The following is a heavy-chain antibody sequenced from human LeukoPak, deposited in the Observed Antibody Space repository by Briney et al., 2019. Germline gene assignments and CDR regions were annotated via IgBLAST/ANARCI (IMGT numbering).Heavy chain of an antibody. D-gene: IGHD6-19*01. J-gene: IGHJ4*02. Sequence: PGGSLRLSCAASGFTFSDYYMSWIRQAPGKGLEWISGITWNGDSTGYADSVKGRFTISRDNAKNSLYLQMNSLRTEDTALYYCARVIASGWPFDYWGQGTLVTVSS. V-gene: IGHV3-20*04. CDR3: ARVIASGWPFDY. CDR2: ITWNGDST. CDR1: GFTFSDYY.